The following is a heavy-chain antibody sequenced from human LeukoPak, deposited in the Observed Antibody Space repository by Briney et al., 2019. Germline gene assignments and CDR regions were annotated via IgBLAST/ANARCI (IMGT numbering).Heavy chain of an antibody. Sequence: ASVKVSCKASGYTFTSYAMHWVRQAPGQRLEWMGWINAGNGNTKYSQEFQDRVTITRDTSASIVYMELSSLRSEDMAFYYCARERGEFGGSYFLDYWGQGTLVTVSS. J-gene: IGHJ4*02. CDR1: GYTFTSYA. CDR3: ARERGEFGGSYFLDY. V-gene: IGHV1-3*03. D-gene: IGHD1-26*01. CDR2: INAGNGNT.